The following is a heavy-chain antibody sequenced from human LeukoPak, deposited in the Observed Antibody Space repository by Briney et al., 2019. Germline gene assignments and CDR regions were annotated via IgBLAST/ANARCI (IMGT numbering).Heavy chain of an antibody. CDR3: AKVIYMDV. CDR2: IRYHGSDK. V-gene: IGHV3-30*02. Sequence: PGGSLRLSCAASGFTFSSYGMHWVRQAPGKGLEWVAFIRYHGSDKYYADSVKGRFTISRDNSKNTLYLQMNSLRVEDTAVYYCAKVIYMDVWGKGTTVTVSS. CDR1: GFTFSSYG. D-gene: IGHD2/OR15-2a*01. J-gene: IGHJ6*03.